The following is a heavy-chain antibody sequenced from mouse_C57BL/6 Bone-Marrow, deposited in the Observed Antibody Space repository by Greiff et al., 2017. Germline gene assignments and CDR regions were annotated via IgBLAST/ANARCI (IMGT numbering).Heavy chain of an antibody. CDR3: ARATVVASRYYFDY. V-gene: IGHV3-6*01. CDR1: GYSITSGYY. D-gene: IGHD1-1*01. Sequence: VQLQQSGPGLVKPSQSLSLTCSVTGYSITSGYYWNWIRQFPGNKLEWMGYISYDGSNNYNPSLKNRISITRDTSKNQFFLKLNSVTTEDTATYYCARATVVASRYYFDYWGQGTTLTVSS. J-gene: IGHJ2*01. CDR2: ISYDGSN.